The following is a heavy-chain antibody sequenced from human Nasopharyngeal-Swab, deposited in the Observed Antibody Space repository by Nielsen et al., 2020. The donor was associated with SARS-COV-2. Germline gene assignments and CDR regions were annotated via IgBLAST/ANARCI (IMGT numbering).Heavy chain of an antibody. V-gene: IGHV5-51*01. CDR2: IYPGDSDT. Sequence: GESLKISCTGSGYSFTSYWIGWVRQMPGKGLEWMGIIYPGDSDTRYSPSFQGQVTISADKSISTAYLQWSSLKASDTAMYYCARQGREGCSGGSCYYYGMDVWGQGTTVTVSS. D-gene: IGHD2-15*01. J-gene: IGHJ6*02. CDR1: GYSFTSYW. CDR3: ARQGREGCSGGSCYYYGMDV.